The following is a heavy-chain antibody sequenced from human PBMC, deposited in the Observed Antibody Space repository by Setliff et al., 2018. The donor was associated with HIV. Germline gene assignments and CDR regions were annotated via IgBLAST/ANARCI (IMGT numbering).Heavy chain of an antibody. V-gene: IGHV1-8*02. D-gene: IGHD3-10*01. Sequence: RASVKVSCKASGYTFTNYDINWVRQAAGQGLEWMGWMNPNSRNTGYAQKFQGRITMTRNTSISTTYMELSSLRSDDTAVYYCARFPGARPYYYYYMDVWGKGTTVTVSS. CDR2: MNPNSRNT. CDR1: GYTFTNYD. CDR3: ARFPGARPYYYYYMDV. J-gene: IGHJ6*03.